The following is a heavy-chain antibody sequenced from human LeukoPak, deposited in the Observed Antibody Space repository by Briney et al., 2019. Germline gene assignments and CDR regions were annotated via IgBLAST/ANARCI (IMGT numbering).Heavy chain of an antibody. D-gene: IGHD2-21*01. Sequence: SVKVSCKASGGTFSSYAISWVRQAPGQGLEWMGGIIPIFGTANYAQKFQGRVTITADESKSTAYMELSSLRSEDTAVYYCARAPSAYCGGDCYSNWFDPWGQGTLVTVSS. J-gene: IGHJ5*02. CDR1: GGTFSSYA. CDR2: IIPIFGTA. CDR3: ARAPSAYCGGDCYSNWFDP. V-gene: IGHV1-69*13.